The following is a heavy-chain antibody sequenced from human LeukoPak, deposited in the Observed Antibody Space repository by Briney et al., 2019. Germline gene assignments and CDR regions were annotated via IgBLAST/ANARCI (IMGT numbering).Heavy chain of an antibody. J-gene: IGHJ4*02. V-gene: IGHV3-23*01. CDR1: GFPLSSYA. CDR3: AKGTMGRGFGY. D-gene: IGHD3-10*01. CDR2: TSSSDAGT. Sequence: GGSLRLSCAASGFPLSSYAMSWVRQAPGKGLEWVSATSSSDAGTYYADSVKGRFTISRDNSKNTLYLQMNSLRAEDTAVYYCAKGTMGRGFGYWGQGTLVTVSS.